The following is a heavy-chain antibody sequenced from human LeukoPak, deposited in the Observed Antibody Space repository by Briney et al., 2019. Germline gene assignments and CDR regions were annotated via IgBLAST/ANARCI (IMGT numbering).Heavy chain of an antibody. CDR2: IKQDGSEK. J-gene: IGHJ5*02. CDR3: ARGGEWFDP. CDR1: GFTFGSYW. V-gene: IGHV3-7*01. Sequence: GGSLRLSCAASGFTFGSYWMSWVRQAPGKGLEWVANIKQDGSEKYYVDSVKGRFTISRDNAKNSLYLQMNSLRAEDTAVYYCARGGEWFDPWGQGTLVTVSS. D-gene: IGHD3-10*01.